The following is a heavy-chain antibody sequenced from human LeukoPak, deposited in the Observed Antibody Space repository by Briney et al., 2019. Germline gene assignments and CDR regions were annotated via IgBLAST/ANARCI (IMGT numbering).Heavy chain of an antibody. CDR3: AKALRAAHRPVYTYYYMDV. Sequence: GGSLRLSCAASEFTFNSYAMNWVRQAPGKGLEWVSTISVSGDTTYYADSVRGRFTISRDKSKNTVFLQMNSLRADDTAVYYCAKALRAAHRPVYTYYYMDVWGKGTTVTVSS. CDR1: EFTFNSYA. V-gene: IGHV3-23*01. J-gene: IGHJ6*03. CDR2: ISVSGDTT. D-gene: IGHD5/OR15-5a*01.